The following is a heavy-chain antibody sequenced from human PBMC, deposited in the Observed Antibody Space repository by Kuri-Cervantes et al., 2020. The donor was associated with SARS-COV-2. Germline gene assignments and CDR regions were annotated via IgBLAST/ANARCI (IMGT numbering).Heavy chain of an antibody. CDR3: ARHQLVIPAADPYNYFGP. CDR1: GSAIRSGSNY. CDR2: IYTTGNT. Sequence: SETLSLTCTVSGSAIRSGSNYWSWIRQPAGKGLEWIGRIYTTGNTKYNPSLRSRVTISVDTSKNQFSLRLTSVTAADTAVYYCARHQLVIPAADPYNYFGPWGQGSLVTVSS. D-gene: IGHD2-2*01. J-gene: IGHJ5*02. V-gene: IGHV4-61*02.